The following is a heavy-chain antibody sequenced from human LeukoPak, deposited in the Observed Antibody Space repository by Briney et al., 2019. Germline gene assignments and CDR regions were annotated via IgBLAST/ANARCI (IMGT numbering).Heavy chain of an antibody. D-gene: IGHD6-19*01. V-gene: IGHV3-23*01. Sequence: GGSLRLSCAASGFTFSSYAMTWVRQAPGKGLEWVSAISGSGDSTYYADSVKGRFTISRDNSKNTLYLQMDSLRAEDTAAYYCTKGSAYNSGWRSVNWGQGTLVTVSS. CDR2: ISGSGDST. J-gene: IGHJ4*02. CDR3: TKGSAYNSGWRSVN. CDR1: GFTFSSYA.